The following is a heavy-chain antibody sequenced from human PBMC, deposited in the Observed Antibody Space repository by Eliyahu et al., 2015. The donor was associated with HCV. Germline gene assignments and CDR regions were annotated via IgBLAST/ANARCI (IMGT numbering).Heavy chain of an antibody. Sequence: QVQLVQSGAEVREPGSSVKVSCKSSGGTFSNYPIDWVRQAPGQGLEWMGGIIPLFATPNYAQKFQGRVTIMADESTSTVYMELSSLTSEDTAVYFCARPSAGNSGISKPFHYWGQGTLVAVSS. J-gene: IGHJ4*02. CDR3: ARPSAGNSGISKPFHY. V-gene: IGHV1-69*01. D-gene: IGHD5-12*01. CDR1: GGTFSNYP. CDR2: IIPLFATP.